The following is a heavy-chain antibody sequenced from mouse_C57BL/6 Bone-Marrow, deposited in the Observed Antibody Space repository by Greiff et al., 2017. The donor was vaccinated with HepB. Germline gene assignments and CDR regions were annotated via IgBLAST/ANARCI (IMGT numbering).Heavy chain of an antibody. Sequence: EVKLVESGGGLVKPGGSLKLSCAASGFTFSSYTMSWVRQTPEKRLGWVATISGGGGNTYYPDSVKGRFTISRDNAKNTLYLQMSSLRSEDTALYYCARHGYYYGSGGFAYWGQGTLVTVSA. V-gene: IGHV5-9*01. J-gene: IGHJ3*01. CDR2: ISGGGGNT. CDR3: ARHGYYYGSGGFAY. D-gene: IGHD1-1*01. CDR1: GFTFSSYT.